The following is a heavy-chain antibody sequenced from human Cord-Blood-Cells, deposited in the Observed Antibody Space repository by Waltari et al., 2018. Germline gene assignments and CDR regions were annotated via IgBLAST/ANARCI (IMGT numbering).Heavy chain of an antibody. CDR3: ARGGMDPAAALRAFDI. CDR1: GFTFSSYW. V-gene: IGHV3-7*01. CDR2: IKQDGSEK. Sequence: EVQLVESGGGLVQPGGSLRLSCAASGFTFSSYWMIWVRQAPGKGLEWVANIKQDGSEKYYVDSVKGRFTISRDNAKNSLYLQMNSLRAEDTAVYYCARGGMDPAAALRAFDIWGQGTMVTVSS. J-gene: IGHJ3*02. D-gene: IGHD5-18*01.